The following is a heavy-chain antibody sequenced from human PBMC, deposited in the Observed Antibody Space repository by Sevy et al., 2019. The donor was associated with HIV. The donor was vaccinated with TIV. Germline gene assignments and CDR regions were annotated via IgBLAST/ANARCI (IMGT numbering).Heavy chain of an antibody. CDR3: ARDWNYGIDY. CDR1: GYTFISSG. Sequence: ASVKVSCKASGYTFISSGISWMRQAPGQGLEWMGCINGNNGNTNYAQNLQGRVTITTDTSTSTAYMELRSLRSDDTAVYYCARDWNYGIDYWGQGTLVTVSS. CDR2: INGNNGNT. D-gene: IGHD1-7*01. J-gene: IGHJ4*02. V-gene: IGHV1-18*01.